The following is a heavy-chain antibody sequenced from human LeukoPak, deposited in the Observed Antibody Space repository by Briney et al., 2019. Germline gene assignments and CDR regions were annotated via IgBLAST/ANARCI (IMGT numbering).Heavy chain of an antibody. V-gene: IGHV1-8*01. D-gene: IGHD2-8*02. CDR1: GYTFTSYD. J-gene: IGHJ4*02. CDR3: ARGKGPLVFDY. CDR2: VNPNSGNT. Sequence: ASVKVSYKASGYTFTSYDINWVRRATGQGLEWMGWVNPNSGNTGYAQKFQGRVTMTRNTSISTAYMELSSLRSEDTAVYYCARGKGPLVFDYWGQGTLVTVSS.